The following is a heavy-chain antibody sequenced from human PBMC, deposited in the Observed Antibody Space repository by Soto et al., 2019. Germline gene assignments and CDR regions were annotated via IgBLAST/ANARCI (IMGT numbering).Heavy chain of an antibody. D-gene: IGHD5-18*01. J-gene: IGHJ4*02. CDR2: IIPIFGTA. V-gene: IGHV1-69*01. Sequence: QVQLVQSGAEVKKPGSSVKVSCKASGGTFSSYAISWVRQAPGQWLEWMGGIIPIFGTANYAQKFQGRVTITADESTSTAYMELSSLISEDTALYYCAILSDTARVLVDYWGQGTLVTVSS. CDR1: GGTFSSYA. CDR3: AILSDTARVLVDY.